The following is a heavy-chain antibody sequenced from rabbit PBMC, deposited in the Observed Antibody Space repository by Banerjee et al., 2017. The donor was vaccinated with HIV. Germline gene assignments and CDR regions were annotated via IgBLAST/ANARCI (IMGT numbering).Heavy chain of an antibody. V-gene: IGHV1S40*01. CDR2: INTGSGST. Sequence: QSLEESGGDLVKPGASLTLTCTASGFSFSSGYYMCWVRQAPGKGLEWIGCINTGSGSTYYASWVISRFTISKTSSTTVTLQMTSLTAADTATYFCAREAWSSYYSDFYFSLWGPGTLVTVS. D-gene: IGHD8-1*01. CDR1: GFSFSSGYY. J-gene: IGHJ4*01. CDR3: AREAWSSYYSDFYFSL.